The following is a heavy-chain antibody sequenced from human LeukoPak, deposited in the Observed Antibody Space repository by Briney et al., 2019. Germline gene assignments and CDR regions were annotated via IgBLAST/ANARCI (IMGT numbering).Heavy chain of an antibody. Sequence: PGGSLRLSCAASGFTFSSYAMSWVRQAPGKGLEWASAISGSGGSTYYADSVKGRFTISRDNSKNTLYLQMNSLRAEDTAVYYCAKAPRATMASDYWGQGTLVTVSS. V-gene: IGHV3-23*01. J-gene: IGHJ4*02. CDR2: ISGSGGST. CDR3: AKAPRATMASDY. CDR1: GFTFSSYA. D-gene: IGHD5-12*01.